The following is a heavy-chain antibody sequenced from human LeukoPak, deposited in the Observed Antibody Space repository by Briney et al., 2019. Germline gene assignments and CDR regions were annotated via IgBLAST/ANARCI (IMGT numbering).Heavy chain of an antibody. CDR3: TTGDYYDSSGYLGERFDY. Sequence: GGSLRLSCAASGFTFSNAWMSWVRQAPGKGLEWVGRIKSKTDGGTTDYAAPVKGRFTISRDDSKNTLYLQMNSLKTEDTAVYYCTTGDYYDSSGYLGERFDYWGQGTLVTVSS. D-gene: IGHD3-22*01. V-gene: IGHV3-15*01. CDR1: GFTFSNAW. J-gene: IGHJ4*02. CDR2: IKSKTDGGTT.